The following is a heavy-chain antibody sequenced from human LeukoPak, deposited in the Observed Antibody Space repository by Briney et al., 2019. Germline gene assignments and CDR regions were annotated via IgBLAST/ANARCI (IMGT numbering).Heavy chain of an antibody. J-gene: IGHJ4*02. CDR2: INPNSGGT. CDR1: GYTFTGYY. V-gene: IGHV1-2*02. Sequence: APVKVSCKASGYTFTGYYMHWVRQAPGQGLEWMGWINPNSGGTNYAQKFQGRVTMTRDTSISTAYMELSRLRSDDTAVYYCARLSDYGDYERFDYWGQGTLVTVSS. D-gene: IGHD4-17*01. CDR3: ARLSDYGDYERFDY.